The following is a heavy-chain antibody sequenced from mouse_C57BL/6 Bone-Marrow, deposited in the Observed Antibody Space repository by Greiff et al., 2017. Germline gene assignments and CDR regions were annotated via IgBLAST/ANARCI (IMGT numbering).Heavy chain of an antibody. Sequence: EVMLVESGGGLVQPGGSLKLSCAASGFTFSDYYMYWVRQTPEKRLEWVAYISNGGGSTYYPDTVKGRFTISRDNAKNTLYLQMSRLKSEDTAMYYCGRHRGLLLRWNAMDYWGQGTSVTVSS. CDR2: ISNGGGST. CDR3: GRHRGLLLRWNAMDY. CDR1: GFTFSDYY. V-gene: IGHV5-12*01. D-gene: IGHD1-1*01. J-gene: IGHJ4*01.